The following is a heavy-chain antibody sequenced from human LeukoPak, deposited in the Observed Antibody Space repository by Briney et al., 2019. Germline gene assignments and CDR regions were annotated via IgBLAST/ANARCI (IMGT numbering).Heavy chain of an antibody. CDR3: ARDPHYYGSGRRLNWFDP. D-gene: IGHD3-10*01. Sequence: ASVKVSCEASGYTFTSYGISWVRQAPGQGLEWMGWISAYNGNTNYAQKLQGRVTMTTDTSTSTAYMELRSLRSDDTAVYYCARDPHYYGSGRRLNWFDPWGQGTLVTVSS. CDR2: ISAYNGNT. V-gene: IGHV1-18*01. J-gene: IGHJ5*02. CDR1: GYTFTSYG.